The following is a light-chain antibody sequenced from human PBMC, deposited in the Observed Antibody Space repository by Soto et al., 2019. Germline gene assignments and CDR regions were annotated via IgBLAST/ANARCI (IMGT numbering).Light chain of an antibody. CDR2: WAS. CDR3: QQDFSPPIT. V-gene: IGKV4-1*01. J-gene: IGKJ4*01. Sequence: DSFMPHSQKSLALSLVEIATIYCKSIQSLLFSAHNKTFLAWYQQKPGQPPKLLVHWASTRESGVPDRFIGSGSETDFTLTISSLQAADVAVYFCQQDFSPPITSGGVTKVAIK. CDR1: QSLLFSAHNKTF.